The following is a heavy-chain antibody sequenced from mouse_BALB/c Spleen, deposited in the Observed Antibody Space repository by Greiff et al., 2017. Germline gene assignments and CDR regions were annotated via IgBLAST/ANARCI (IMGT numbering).Heavy chain of an antibody. J-gene: IGHJ4*01. CDR2: INPYNDGT. V-gene: IGHV1-14*01. CDR1: GYTFTSYV. D-gene: IGHD2-1*01. CDR3: ERAGGNYDYAMDY. Sequence: VQLQHSGPVLVKPGASVKMSCKASGYTFTSYVMHWVKQKPGQGLEWIGYINPYNDGTKYNEKFKGKATLTSDKSSSTAYMELSSLTSEDSAVYDCERAGGNYDYAMDYWGQGTSVTVAS.